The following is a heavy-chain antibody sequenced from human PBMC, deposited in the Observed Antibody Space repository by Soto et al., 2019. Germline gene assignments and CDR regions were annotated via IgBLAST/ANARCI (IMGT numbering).Heavy chain of an antibody. CDR1: GGSIRSGGYY. J-gene: IGHJ6*02. CDR2: IYYSGST. Sequence: LSLTCTVSGGSIRSGGYYWSWVRQSPRRCLEWIGNIYYSGSTYYNPSLKSRLTISVDTSKNQFSLNLSSVTAADTAVYYCARDRLMATAGAARHYFGLDVWGQGTTVTVSS. CDR3: ARDRLMATAGAARHYFGLDV. D-gene: IGHD5-18*01. V-gene: IGHV4-31*03.